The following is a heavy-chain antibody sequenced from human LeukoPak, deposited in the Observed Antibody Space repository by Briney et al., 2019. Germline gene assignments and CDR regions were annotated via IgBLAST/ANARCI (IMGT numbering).Heavy chain of an antibody. CDR2: ISRSGSTM. D-gene: IGHD3-3*01. V-gene: IGHV3-11*04. CDR3: ARLAIRFLEWSLNYYYYMDV. Sequence: GGSLRLSCAASGFTFSDYYMSWIRQAPGKGLAWVSYISRSGSTMYYADSVKGRFTISRDNAKNSLFLQMNTLRAEDTAVYYCARLAIRFLEWSLNYYYYMDVWGKGTTVTVSS. J-gene: IGHJ6*03. CDR1: GFTFSDYY.